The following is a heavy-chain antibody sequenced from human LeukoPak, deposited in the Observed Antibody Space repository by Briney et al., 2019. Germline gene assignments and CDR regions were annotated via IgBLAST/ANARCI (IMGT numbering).Heavy chain of an antibody. J-gene: IGHJ3*02. CDR2: IYYTGST. D-gene: IGHD2-15*01. CDR3: ARRVVVVTANDKSDAFDM. Sequence: SETLSLTCTVSGGSISTYYWNWIRQPPGEGLEWIGYIYYTGSTKSNPSLKSRVTISLDTSKNQFSLKLSSVTAADTAVYYCARRVVVVTANDKSDAFDMWGQGTVVTVSS. V-gene: IGHV4-59*01. CDR1: GGSISTYY.